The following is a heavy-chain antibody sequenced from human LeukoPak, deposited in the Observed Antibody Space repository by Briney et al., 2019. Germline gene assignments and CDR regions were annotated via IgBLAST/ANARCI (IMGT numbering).Heavy chain of an antibody. D-gene: IGHD6-19*01. CDR3: ARDYSSGWYESVNWFDP. J-gene: IGHJ5*02. CDR2: IKQDGSEK. CDR1: GFTFSSYW. Sequence: PGGSLRLSCAASGFTFSSYWMSWLRQAPGKGLEWVANIKQDGSEKYYVDSVKGRFTISRDNAKNSLYLQMNSLRAEDTAVYYCARDYSSGWYESVNWFDPWGQGTLVTVSS. V-gene: IGHV3-7*01.